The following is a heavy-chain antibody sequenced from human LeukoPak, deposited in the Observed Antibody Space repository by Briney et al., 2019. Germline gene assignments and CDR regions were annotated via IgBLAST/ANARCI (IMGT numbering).Heavy chain of an antibody. J-gene: IGHJ6*02. D-gene: IGHD1-1*01. Sequence: PLETLSLTCTVSGGSISSYYWSWIRQPPGKGLEWIGYIYYSGSTNYNPSLKSRVTISVDTSKNQFSLKLSSVTAADTAVYYCARARAERVYYYGMDVWGQGTTVTVSS. CDR2: IYYSGST. V-gene: IGHV4-59*01. CDR3: ARARAERVYYYGMDV. CDR1: GGSISSYY.